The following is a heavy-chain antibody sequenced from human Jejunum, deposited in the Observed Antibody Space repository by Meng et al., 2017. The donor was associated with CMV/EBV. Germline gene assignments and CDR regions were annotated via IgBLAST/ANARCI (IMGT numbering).Heavy chain of an antibody. Sequence: VQLGESGGGLVQPGGSLRLSCAASGFTVSSKYMSWVRQAPGKGLEWVSVIYSGGSTYYADSVKGRVIISRDSSKNTVYLQMNSLRAEDTAVYYCAESLKITNWGQGTLVTVSS. D-gene: IGHD3-16*01. CDR3: AESLKITN. CDR2: IYSGGST. V-gene: IGHV3-66*01. CDR1: GFTVSSKY. J-gene: IGHJ4*02.